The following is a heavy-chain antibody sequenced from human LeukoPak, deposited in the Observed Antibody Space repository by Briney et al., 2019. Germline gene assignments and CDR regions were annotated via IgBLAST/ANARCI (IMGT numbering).Heavy chain of an antibody. Sequence: GGSLRLSCAASGFTFSSYGMHWVRQAPGKGLEWVAFIRYDGSNKYYADSVRGRFTISRDNSKNTLYLQMNSLRAEDTAVYYCAKVPVDTAMVTGDYWGQGTLVTASS. V-gene: IGHV3-30*02. CDR2: IRYDGSNK. J-gene: IGHJ4*02. CDR1: GFTFSSYG. CDR3: AKVPVDTAMVTGDY. D-gene: IGHD5-18*01.